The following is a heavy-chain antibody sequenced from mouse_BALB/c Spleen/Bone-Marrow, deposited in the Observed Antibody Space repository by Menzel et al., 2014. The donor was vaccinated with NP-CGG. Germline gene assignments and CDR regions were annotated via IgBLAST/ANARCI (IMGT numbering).Heavy chain of an antibody. Sequence: VQLQQSGAELVKPGASVKLSCKASGYTFTSYWMHWVKQRPGQGLEWIGEINPSNGRTNYNEKFKSKATLTVDKSSSTAYMQLSSLTSEDSAVYYCARRTTTVVATDYWGQGTTLTDSS. CDR3: ARRTTTVVATDY. D-gene: IGHD1-1*01. CDR1: GYTFTSYW. V-gene: IGHV1S81*02. CDR2: INPSNGRT. J-gene: IGHJ2*01.